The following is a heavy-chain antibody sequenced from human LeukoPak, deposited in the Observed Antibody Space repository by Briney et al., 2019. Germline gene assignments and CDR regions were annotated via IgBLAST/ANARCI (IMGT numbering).Heavy chain of an antibody. V-gene: IGHV3-23*01. CDR1: GFTFSSYA. CDR2: ISGGGTST. CDR3: AKDDSSSSVFDY. J-gene: IGHJ4*02. Sequence: PGGSLRLSCAASGFTFSSYAMSWVRQAPGKGLEWVSVISGGGTSTYYADSVKGRFTISKDNSRNTLYLQMNSLRAEDTAVYYCAKDDSSSSVFDYWGQGTLVTVSS. D-gene: IGHD6-6*01.